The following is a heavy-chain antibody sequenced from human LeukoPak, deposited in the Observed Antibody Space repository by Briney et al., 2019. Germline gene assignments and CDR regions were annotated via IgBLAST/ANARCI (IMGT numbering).Heavy chain of an antibody. V-gene: IGHV4-34*01. CDR3: ARYYDGSGSPRFDP. J-gene: IGHJ5*02. CDR2: IHHSGSS. D-gene: IGHD3-22*01. CDR1: GGSFSGYY. Sequence: SETLSLTCAVYGGSFSGYYWSWIRQPPGKGLEWIGSIHHSGSSYYNPSLKSRVTISVDTSKNQFSLKLSSVTAADTAVHYCARYYDGSGSPRFDPWGQGTLVTVSS.